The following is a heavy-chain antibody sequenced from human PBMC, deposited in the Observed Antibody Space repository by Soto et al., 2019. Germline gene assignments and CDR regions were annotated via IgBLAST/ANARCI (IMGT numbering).Heavy chain of an antibody. CDR3: ARRYCGDGSCYSSFDY. Sequence: SETLSLTCTVSGVSISSYYWSWIRQPPGKGLEWIGYIYYIGSTNYNPSLESRVTLSVDTSKNQFSLKLSSVTAADTAVYYCARRYCGDGSCYSSFDYWGQGTLVTVSS. V-gene: IGHV4-59*08. CDR2: IYYIGST. J-gene: IGHJ4*02. D-gene: IGHD2-15*01. CDR1: GVSISSYY.